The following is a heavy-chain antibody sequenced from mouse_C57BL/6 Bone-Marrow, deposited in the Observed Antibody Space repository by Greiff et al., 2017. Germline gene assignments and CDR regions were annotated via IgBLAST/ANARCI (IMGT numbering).Heavy chain of an antibody. V-gene: IGHV1-69*01. CDR3: ASSYGNLFAY. D-gene: IGHD2-1*01. J-gene: IGHJ3*01. CDR1: GYTFTSYW. CDR2: IDPSDSYP. Sequence: QVQLQQPGAELVMPGASVKLSCKASGYTFTSYWMHWVKQRPGQGLEWIGEIDPSDSYPNYNQKFKGKSTLTVDKSSSTAYMQLSSLTSEDSAVYYCASSYGNLFAYWGQGTLVTVSA.